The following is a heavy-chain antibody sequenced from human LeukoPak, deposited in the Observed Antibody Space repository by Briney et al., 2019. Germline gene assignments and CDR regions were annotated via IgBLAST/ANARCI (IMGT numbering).Heavy chain of an antibody. D-gene: IGHD3-9*01. CDR2: IYYSGST. Sequence: SETLSLTCTVSGGSISSGGYYWSWIRQHPGKGLEWIGYIYYSGSTYYNPSLKSRVTISVDTSKNQFSLKLSSVTAADTAVYYCARGEILTGHPYGYWGQGTLVTVSS. CDR3: ARGEILTGHPYGY. J-gene: IGHJ4*02. V-gene: IGHV4-31*03. CDR1: GGSISSGGYY.